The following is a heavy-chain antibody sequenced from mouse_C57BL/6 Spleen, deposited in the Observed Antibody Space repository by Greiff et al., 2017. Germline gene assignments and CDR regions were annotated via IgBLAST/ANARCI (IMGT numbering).Heavy chain of an antibody. CDR1: GYTFTSYW. Sequence: QVQLQQPGAELVMPGASVKLSCKASGYTFTSYWMHWVKQRPGQGLEWIGEIDPSDSYTNYHQKFKGKSTLTVDKSSSTAYMQLSSLTSEDSAVYYCARGIYYGNLYYFDYWGQGTTLTVSS. V-gene: IGHV1-69*01. D-gene: IGHD2-1*01. CDR2: IDPSDSYT. CDR3: ARGIYYGNLYYFDY. J-gene: IGHJ2*01.